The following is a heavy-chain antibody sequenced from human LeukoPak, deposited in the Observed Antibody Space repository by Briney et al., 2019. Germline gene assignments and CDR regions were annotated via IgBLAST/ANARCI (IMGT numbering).Heavy chain of an antibody. J-gene: IGHJ3*02. CDR1: GVSISSGSNY. Sequence: SETLSLTCSVSGVSISSGSNYWGWIRQPPGKTLEWIGSIYSSGNTYYNPSLKSRVIILIDTAKNHFSLNLTSVTAADTAVYYCARSDGYGLVGIWGQGTMVTVSS. CDR2: IYSSGNT. D-gene: IGHD3-10*01. V-gene: IGHV4-39*07. CDR3: ARSDGYGLVGI.